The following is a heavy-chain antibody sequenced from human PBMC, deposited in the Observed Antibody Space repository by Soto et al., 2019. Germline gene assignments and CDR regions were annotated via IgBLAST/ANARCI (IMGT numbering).Heavy chain of an antibody. CDR1: GGTFSSYT. D-gene: IGHD6-13*01. V-gene: IGHV1-69*08. CDR2: IIPILGIA. J-gene: IGHJ6*02. CDR3: ARDFLRYGVGGSWYNYYGMDV. Sequence: QVQLVQSGAEVKKPGSSVKVSCKASGGTFSSYTISWVRQAPGQGLEWMGRIIPILGIANNAQKFQGRVTSTAHKSTTTAYMELSSLSPEDTAVYYCARDFLRYGVGGSWYNYYGMDVWGQGTTVTVSS.